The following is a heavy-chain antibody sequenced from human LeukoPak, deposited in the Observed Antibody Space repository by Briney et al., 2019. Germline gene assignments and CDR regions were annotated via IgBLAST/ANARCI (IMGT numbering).Heavy chain of an antibody. CDR1: GYTFTSCY. Sequence: ASVKVSCKASGYTFTSCYMHWVRQAPGQGLEWMGIINPSGGSTSYAQKFQGRVTMTRDTSTSTVYMELSSLRSEDTAVYYCARDGDLLRYFDWPPWDYYYYGMDVWGQGTTVTVSS. CDR2: INPSGGST. D-gene: IGHD3-9*01. V-gene: IGHV1-46*01. CDR3: ARDGDLLRYFDWPPWDYYYYGMDV. J-gene: IGHJ6*02.